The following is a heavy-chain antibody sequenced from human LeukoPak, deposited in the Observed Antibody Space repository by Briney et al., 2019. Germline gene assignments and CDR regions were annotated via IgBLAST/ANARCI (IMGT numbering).Heavy chain of an antibody. CDR3: ARGVTAGVDL. J-gene: IGHJ5*02. V-gene: IGHV1-8*01. D-gene: IGHD6-25*01. CDR2: MSPNSGNT. Sequence: ASVKVSCKASGYTFTTYDINWVRQATGQGLEWMGWMSPNSGNTGYAQKFQGRVTMTRDTSINTAYMELSSLTSEDTAVYFCARGVTAGVDLWGQGTLVTVSS. CDR1: GYTFTTYD.